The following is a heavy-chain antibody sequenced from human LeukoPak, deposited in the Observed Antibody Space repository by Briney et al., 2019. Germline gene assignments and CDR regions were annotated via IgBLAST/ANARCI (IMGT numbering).Heavy chain of an antibody. CDR1: GCTVSSNY. CDR3: GRAGMGYSGSYPAEY. J-gene: IGHJ4*02. V-gene: IGHV3-66*02. D-gene: IGHD1-26*01. Sequence: GGSLRLSCAAYGCTVSSNYMSWVRQAPGKGLEWVSVIYSGGSTYYADSVKGRFTISRDTSKNTLYLRMNSLRPEDRAVYYCGRAGMGYSGSYPAEYWGQGTLVTVSS. CDR2: IYSGGST.